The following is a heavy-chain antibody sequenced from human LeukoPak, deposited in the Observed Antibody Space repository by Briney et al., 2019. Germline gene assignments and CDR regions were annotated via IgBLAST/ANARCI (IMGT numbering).Heavy chain of an antibody. J-gene: IGHJ5*02. CDR2: IYYSGST. Sequence: SETLSLTCTVSGGSISSGGYYWSWIRQHPGKGLEWIGYIYYSGSTYYNPSLESRVTISVDTSKNQFSLKLSSVTAADTAVYYCARVLRDGSGSSNWFDPWGQGTLVTVSS. CDR3: ARVLRDGSGSSNWFDP. CDR1: GGSISSGGYY. V-gene: IGHV4-31*03. D-gene: IGHD3-10*01.